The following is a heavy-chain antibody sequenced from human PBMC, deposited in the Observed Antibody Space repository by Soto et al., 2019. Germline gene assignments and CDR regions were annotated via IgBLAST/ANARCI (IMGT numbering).Heavy chain of an antibody. CDR3: VKDGSSGWPYYYGMDV. D-gene: IGHD6-19*01. CDR2: ISYDGSNK. CDR1: GFTFSSYG. J-gene: IGHJ6*02. Sequence: LRLSCAASGFTFSSYGMHWVRQAPGKGLQWVAVISYDGSNKYYADSVKGRFTISRDNSKNTLYLQMSSLRAEDTAVYYCVKDGSSGWPYYYGMDVWGQGTTVTVSS. V-gene: IGHV3-30*18.